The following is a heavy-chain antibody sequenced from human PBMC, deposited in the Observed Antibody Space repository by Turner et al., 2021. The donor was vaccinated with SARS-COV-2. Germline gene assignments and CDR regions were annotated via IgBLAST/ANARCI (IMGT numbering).Heavy chain of an antibody. Sequence: QVQLVQSEAEEKKPASSVKVSCKASGGNFSTYAINWVRQAPGQGLEWVERIIPILDMANYAQKFQGRVTITADKSTSTAYMELSSLRSEDTAVYYCARPVGATTRFQSLYGMDVWGQGTTVTVSS. CDR1: GGNFSTYA. CDR2: IIPILDMA. D-gene: IGHD1-26*01. CDR3: ARPVGATTRFQSLYGMDV. V-gene: IGHV1-69*04. J-gene: IGHJ6*02.